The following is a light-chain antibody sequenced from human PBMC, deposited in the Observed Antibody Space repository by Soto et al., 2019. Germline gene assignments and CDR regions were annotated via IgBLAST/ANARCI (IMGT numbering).Light chain of an antibody. Sequence: QSVLTQPPSVSGAPGQRVTISCTGSSSNIGAGYDVHWYQQLPGTAPKLLIYGNSNRPSGVPDRFSGSESGTSASLAITGLRAEDEADYYCQSYDSSLSAWVFGGGTKLTVL. V-gene: IGLV1-40*01. CDR1: SSNIGAGYD. CDR3: QSYDSSLSAWV. J-gene: IGLJ3*02. CDR2: GNS.